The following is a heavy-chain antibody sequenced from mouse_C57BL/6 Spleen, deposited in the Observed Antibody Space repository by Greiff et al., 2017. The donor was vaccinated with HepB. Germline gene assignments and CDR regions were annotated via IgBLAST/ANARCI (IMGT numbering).Heavy chain of an antibody. D-gene: IGHD4-1*01. Sequence: VQLQQSGPELVKPGASVKISCKASGYSFTGYYMNWVKQSPEKSLEWIGEINPSTGGTTYNQKFKAKATLTVDKSSSTAYMQLKSLTSEDSAVYYCARRDWDSHFDYWGQGTTLTVSS. CDR3: ARRDWDSHFDY. J-gene: IGHJ2*01. V-gene: IGHV1-42*01. CDR2: INPSTGGT. CDR1: GYSFTGYY.